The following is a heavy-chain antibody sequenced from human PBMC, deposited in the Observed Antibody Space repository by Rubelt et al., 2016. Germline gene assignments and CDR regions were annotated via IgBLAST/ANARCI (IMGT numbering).Heavy chain of an antibody. V-gene: IGHV3-23*01. J-gene: IGHJ4*01. CDR3: AKSPAYYFDSRGYFEY. D-gene: IGHD3-22*01. CDR1: GFTFNSYR. Sequence: PGGSLRLSCIASGFTFNSYRMNWVRQAPGKGLEWVSAISGSGDRTYYADSVRGRFTVSRDYSTNTLFLQMNRLRPEDTAVYYCAKSPAYYFDSRGYFEYWGQQPWSPSPQ. CDR2: ISGSGDRT.